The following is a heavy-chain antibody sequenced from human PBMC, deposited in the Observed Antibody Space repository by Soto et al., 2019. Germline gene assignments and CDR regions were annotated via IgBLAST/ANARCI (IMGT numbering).Heavy chain of an antibody. Sequence: ASVKVSCKVSGYTLTELSMHWVRQAPGKGLEWMGGFDPEDGETIYAQKFQGRVTMTEDTSTDTAYMELSSLRSEDTAVYYCATDPALYDSSGYYGYWGQGTLVTSPQ. J-gene: IGHJ4*02. D-gene: IGHD3-22*01. CDR1: GYTLTELS. CDR3: ATDPALYDSSGYYGY. CDR2: FDPEDGET. V-gene: IGHV1-24*01.